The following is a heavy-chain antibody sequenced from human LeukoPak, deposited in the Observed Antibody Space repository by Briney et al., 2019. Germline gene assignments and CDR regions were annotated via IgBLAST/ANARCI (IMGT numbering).Heavy chain of an antibody. V-gene: IGHV4-59*08. D-gene: IGHD3-9*01. CDR3: ARHGGPTYYDILTRNWFDP. J-gene: IGHJ5*02. CDR1: GGSISSYY. Sequence: SETLSLTCTVSGGSISSYYWSWIRQPPGKGLEWIGYIYYSGTTNYNPSPKSRVTISVDTSKNQFSLKLSSVTAADTAVYYCARHGGPTYYDILTRNWFDPWGQGTLVTVSS. CDR2: IYYSGTT.